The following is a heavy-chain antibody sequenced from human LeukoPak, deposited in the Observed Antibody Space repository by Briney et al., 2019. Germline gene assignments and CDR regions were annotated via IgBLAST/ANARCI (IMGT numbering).Heavy chain of an antibody. CDR2: IYTSGST. V-gene: IGHV4-61*02. J-gene: IGHJ5*02. D-gene: IGHD3-10*01. CDR1: GGSISSGSYY. CDR3: ARGSGFGELGSSKFDP. Sequence: SETLSLTCTDSGGSISSGSYYWSWIRQPAGKGLEWIGRIYTSGSTNYNPSLKSRVTISVDTSKNQFSLKLSSVTAADTAVYYCARGSGFGELGSSKFDPWGQGTLVTVSS.